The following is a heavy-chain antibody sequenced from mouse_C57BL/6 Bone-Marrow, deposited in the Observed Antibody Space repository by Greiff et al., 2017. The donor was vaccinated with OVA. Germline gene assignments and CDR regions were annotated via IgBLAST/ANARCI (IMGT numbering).Heavy chain of an antibody. D-gene: IGHD2-2*01. CDR3: ASPYGYGTGFAY. Sequence: EVKVEESGGGLVKPGGSLKLSCAASGFTFSDYGMHWVRQTPEKGLEWVAYISSGSSTIYYADTVKGRFTISRDNAKNTLFLQMTSLRSEDTAMYYCASPYGYGTGFAYWGQGTLVTVSA. CDR1: GFTFSDYG. V-gene: IGHV5-17*01. CDR2: ISSGSSTI. J-gene: IGHJ3*01.